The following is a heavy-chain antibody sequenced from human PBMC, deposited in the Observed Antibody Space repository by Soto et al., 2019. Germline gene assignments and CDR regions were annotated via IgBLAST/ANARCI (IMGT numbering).Heavy chain of an antibody. Sequence: GALRLSCAAFGFSFSNFGMNWVRQAPGKGLEWVSSISSSSSYIDYTDSVKARFTISRDNAKNSLYLQMDSLRAEDTAVYYCARDLALRSTGSYFYGMDLWGQGTTVTVSS. CDR2: ISSSSSYI. CDR3: ARDLALRSTGSYFYGMDL. V-gene: IGHV3-21*06. D-gene: IGHD2-2*01. J-gene: IGHJ6*02. CDR1: GFSFSNFG.